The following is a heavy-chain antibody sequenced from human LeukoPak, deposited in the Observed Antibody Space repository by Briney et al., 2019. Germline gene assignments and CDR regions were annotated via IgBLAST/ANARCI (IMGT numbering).Heavy chain of an antibody. J-gene: IGHJ4*02. CDR2: ISSSSSYI. Sequence: GGSLRLSCAASGFIFINYAMNWVRQAPGKGLEWVSSISSSSSYIYYADSVKGRFTISRDNAKNSLYLQMNSLRAEDTAVYYCAVPSTYDSSGYYRLYYFDYWGQGTLVTVSS. CDR3: AVPSTYDSSGYYRLYYFDY. CDR1: GFIFINYA. D-gene: IGHD3-22*01. V-gene: IGHV3-21*01.